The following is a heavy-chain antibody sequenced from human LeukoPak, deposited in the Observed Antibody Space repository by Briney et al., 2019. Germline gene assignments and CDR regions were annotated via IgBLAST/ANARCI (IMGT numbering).Heavy chain of an antibody. CDR2: ISSSGSYI. CDR3: ARGPLGSGSYFDY. J-gene: IGHJ4*02. V-gene: IGHV3-21*01. Sequence: PGGSLRLSCAASGFTFSSYSMNWVRQAPGKGLEWVSSISSSGSYIYYADSVKGRFTISRDNAKNSLYLQMNSLRAEDTAVYYCARGPLGSGSYFDYWGQGTLVTVSS. CDR1: GFTFSSYS. D-gene: IGHD3-10*01.